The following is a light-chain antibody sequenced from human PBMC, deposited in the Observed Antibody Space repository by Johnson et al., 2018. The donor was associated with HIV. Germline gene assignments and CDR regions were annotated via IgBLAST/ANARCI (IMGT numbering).Light chain of an antibody. CDR3: GAWDSSLSGLYV. J-gene: IGLJ1*01. Sequence: QSVLTQPPSVSAASGQKVTISCSGSSCDIADNYVSWHQQLPGTAPKLLIYDNNKRPSGIPGRFSGSKSGTSATPGITGLQTGDEADYYCGAWDSSLSGLYVCGTGTKVTVL. CDR1: SCDIADNY. V-gene: IGLV1-51*01. CDR2: DNN.